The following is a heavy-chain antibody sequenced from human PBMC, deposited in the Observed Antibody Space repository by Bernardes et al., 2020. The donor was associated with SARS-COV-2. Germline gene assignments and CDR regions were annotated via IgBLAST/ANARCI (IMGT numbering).Heavy chain of an antibody. D-gene: IGHD5-12*01. Sequence: GGSLRLSRAASGFTFSSYAMSWVRQAPGKGLEWVSAISGSGGSTYYADSVKGRFTISRDNSKNTLYLQMNSLRAEDTAVYYCAKKGIVATMSYYYYGMDVWGQGTTVTVSS. CDR2: ISGSGGST. V-gene: IGHV3-23*01. CDR3: AKKGIVATMSYYYYGMDV. J-gene: IGHJ6*02. CDR1: GFTFSSYA.